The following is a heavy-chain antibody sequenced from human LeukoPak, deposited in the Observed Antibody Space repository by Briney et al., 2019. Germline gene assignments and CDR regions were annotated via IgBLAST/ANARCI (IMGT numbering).Heavy chain of an antibody. CDR1: GYTFTGYY. V-gene: IGHV1-2*06. CDR2: INPNSGGT. Sequence: GASVKVSCKASGYTFTGYYMHWVRQAPGQGLEWMGRINPNSGGTNYAQKFQGRVTMTRDTSISTAYMELSRLRSDDTAVYYCARGPLNLLVGTPPRDSFDNWGQGKKGNGSS. J-gene: IGHJ3*02. CDR3: ARGPLNLLVGTPPRDSFDN. D-gene: IGHD5-12*01.